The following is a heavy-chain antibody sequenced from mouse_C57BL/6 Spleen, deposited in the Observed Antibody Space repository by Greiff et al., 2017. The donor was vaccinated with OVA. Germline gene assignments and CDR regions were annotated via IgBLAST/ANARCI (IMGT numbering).Heavy chain of an antibody. CDR1: GYTFTSYW. CDR2: IDPSDSYP. Sequence: QVQLQQPGAELVMPGASVKLSCKASGYTFTSYWMHWVKQRPGQGLEWIGEIDPSDSYPNYNQKFKGKSTLTVDKSSSTAYMQLSSLTSEDSAGYYCAMGHYGCAYWGQGTLVTVSA. J-gene: IGHJ3*01. CDR3: AMGHYGCAY. D-gene: IGHD1-1*01. V-gene: IGHV1-69*01.